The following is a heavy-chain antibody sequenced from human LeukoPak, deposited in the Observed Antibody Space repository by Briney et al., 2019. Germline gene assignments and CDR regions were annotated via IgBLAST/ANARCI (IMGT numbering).Heavy chain of an antibody. CDR3: ARRDRGPLRSPRGYFDY. Sequence: PGGSLRLSCAASGFTFSSYGMSWVRQAPGKGLEWVSAISGSGGSTYYADSVKGRFTISRDNSKNTLYLQMNSLRAEDTAVYYCARRDRGPLRSPRGYFDYWGQGTLVTVSS. CDR1: GFTFSSYG. D-gene: IGHD2/OR15-2a*01. J-gene: IGHJ4*02. CDR2: ISGSGGST. V-gene: IGHV3-23*01.